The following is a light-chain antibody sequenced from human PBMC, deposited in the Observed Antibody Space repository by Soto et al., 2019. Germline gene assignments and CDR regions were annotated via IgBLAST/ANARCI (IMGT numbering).Light chain of an antibody. CDR2: EVT. J-gene: IGLJ1*01. CDR3: TSCTSSSTYV. CDR1: SSDVGGYKY. Sequence: QSVLMQCASVSGSPGQSITISCTGTSSDVGGYKYVSWYQQHPGKVPKLMIYEVTNRPSGVSSRFSGSKSGNTASLTISGLQAEDEADYYCTSCTSSSTYVFGTGTKVTVL. V-gene: IGLV2-14*01.